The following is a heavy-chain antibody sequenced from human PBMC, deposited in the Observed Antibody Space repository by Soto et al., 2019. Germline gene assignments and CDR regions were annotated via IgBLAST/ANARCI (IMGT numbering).Heavy chain of an antibody. V-gene: IGHV4-4*02. CDR1: GGSISSNNW. Sequence: SETLSLTCAVSGGSISSNNWWSWGRQRPGKGLEWIGEIYHSGSTNYNPSLKSRVTISVDKSKNQFSLKLSSVTAADTAMYYCARRAVVAVTGSLDNWLDPWGQGTLVTVS. CDR2: IYHSGST. D-gene: IGHD2-21*01. CDR3: ARRAVVAVTGSLDNWLDP. J-gene: IGHJ5*02.